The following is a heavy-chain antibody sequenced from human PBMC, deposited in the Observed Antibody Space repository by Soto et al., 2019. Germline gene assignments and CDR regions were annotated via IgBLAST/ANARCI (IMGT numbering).Heavy chain of an antibody. J-gene: IGHJ4*02. V-gene: IGHV1-69*01. Sequence: QVQLVQSGAEVKQPGSSVKVSCKASGGTFSSYAISWVRQAPGQGLEWMGGIIPIFGTANYAQKFQGRVTITADESTSTAYMELSSLRSEDTAVYYCASSSIAASTQGSYYFDYWGQGTLVTVSS. D-gene: IGHD6-6*01. CDR2: IIPIFGTA. CDR3: ASSSIAASTQGSYYFDY. CDR1: GGTFSSYA.